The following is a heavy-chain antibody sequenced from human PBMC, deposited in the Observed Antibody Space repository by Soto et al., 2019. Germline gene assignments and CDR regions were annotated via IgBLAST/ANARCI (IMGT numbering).Heavy chain of an antibody. CDR3: AREIAAAGTVEFYFDY. CDR2: ISYDGSNK. D-gene: IGHD6-13*01. V-gene: IGHV3-30-3*01. J-gene: IGHJ4*02. CDR1: GFTFSSYA. Sequence: PVGSLRLSGAASGFTFSSYAMHWVRQAPGKGLEWVAVISYDGSNKYYADSVKGRFTISRDNSKNTLYLQMNSLRAEDTAVYYCAREIAAAGTVEFYFDYWGQGTLVTVSS.